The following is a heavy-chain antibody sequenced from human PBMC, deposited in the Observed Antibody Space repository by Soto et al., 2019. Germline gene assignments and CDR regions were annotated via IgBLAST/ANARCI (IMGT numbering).Heavy chain of an antibody. CDR2: IIPIFGTA. CDR1: GGTFSSYA. Sequence: GASVKVSCEASGGTFSSYAISWVRQAPGQGLEWMGGIIPIFGTANYAQKFQGRVTITADESTSTAYMELSSLRSEDTAVYYCARDCTNGVCYWGFPGFDPWGQGTLVTVSS. D-gene: IGHD2-8*01. J-gene: IGHJ5*02. CDR3: ARDCTNGVCYWGFPGFDP. V-gene: IGHV1-69*13.